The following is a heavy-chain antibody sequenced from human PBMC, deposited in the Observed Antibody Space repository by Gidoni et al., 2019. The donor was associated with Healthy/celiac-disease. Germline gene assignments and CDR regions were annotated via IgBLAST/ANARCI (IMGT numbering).Heavy chain of an antibody. V-gene: IGHV3-48*01. CDR3: ARDERGSLDY. CDR2: ISSSSSTI. Sequence: EVQLVESGGGLVQPGGSLRLSCAASGVTFSSYSMNWVRQAPGKGLEWVSYISSSSSTIYYADSVKGRFTISRDNAKNSLYLQMNSLRAEDTAVYYCARDERGSLDYWGQGTLVTVSS. D-gene: IGHD1-1*01. CDR1: GVTFSSYS. J-gene: IGHJ4*02.